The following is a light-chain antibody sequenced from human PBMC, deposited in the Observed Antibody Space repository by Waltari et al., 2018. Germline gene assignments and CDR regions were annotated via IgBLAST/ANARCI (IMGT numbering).Light chain of an antibody. CDR1: SNDVGGYDS. CDR2: GVT. Sequence: QSALTQPASVSGSPGRSITIPCTGTSNDVGGYDSVSWFQQPPHQPPKLMIYGVTNRPSGVCNRFFGSKSGNTASLTISGLQAEDEADYYCSSYTRGDTLVFGGGTRLTVL. J-gene: IGLJ3*02. CDR3: SSYTRGDTLV. V-gene: IGLV2-14*01.